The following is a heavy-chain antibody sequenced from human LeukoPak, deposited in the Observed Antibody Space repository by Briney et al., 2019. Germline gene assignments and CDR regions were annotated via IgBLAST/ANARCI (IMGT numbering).Heavy chain of an antibody. CDR1: GGSFSGYY. CDR2: INHSGST. J-gene: IGHJ6*03. V-gene: IGHV4-34*01. Sequence: SETLSLTCAVYGGSFSGYYWSWIRQPPGKGLEWIGEINHSGSTNYNPSLKSRVTISVDTSKNQFSLKLSSVTAADTAVYYCARGSGILIGYQTKSYYMDVWGKGTTVTVSS. CDR3: ARGSGILIGYQTKSYYMDV. D-gene: IGHD3-9*01.